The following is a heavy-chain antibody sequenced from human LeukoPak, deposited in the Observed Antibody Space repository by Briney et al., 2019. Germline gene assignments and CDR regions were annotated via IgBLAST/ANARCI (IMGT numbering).Heavy chain of an antibody. D-gene: IGHD4-17*01. CDR1: GGSFSGYY. CDR2: INHSGST. Sequence: SETLSLTCAVYGGSFSGYYWSWIRQPPGKGLEWIGEINHSGSTNYNPSLKSRVTISVDTSKNQFSLKLSSVTAADTAVYYCARGVNYGDYDWYFDLWGRGTLVTVSS. V-gene: IGHV4-34*01. J-gene: IGHJ2*01. CDR3: ARGVNYGDYDWYFDL.